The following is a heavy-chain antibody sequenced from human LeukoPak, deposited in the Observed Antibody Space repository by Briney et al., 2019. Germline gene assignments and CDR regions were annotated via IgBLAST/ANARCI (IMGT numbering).Heavy chain of an antibody. CDR3: TTDGVGIEGATFDY. J-gene: IGHJ4*02. D-gene: IGHD1-26*01. V-gene: IGHV3-15*01. CDR1: GFTFSRNS. CDR2: IKAKPHGGTT. Sequence: PGGSLRLSCAASGFTFSRNSMNWVRQAPGKGLEWVGRIKAKPHGGTTDYAAPVKGRFTISRDDSKNTLYLQMNSLKTEDTAVYYCTTDGVGIEGATFDYWGQGILVTVSS.